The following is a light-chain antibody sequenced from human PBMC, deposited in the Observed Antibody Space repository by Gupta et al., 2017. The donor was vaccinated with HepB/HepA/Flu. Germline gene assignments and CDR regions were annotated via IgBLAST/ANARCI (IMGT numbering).Light chain of an antibody. Sequence: DIQMTQSPSSLSASVGDRVTITCQATQDITNYLNWYQQKPGKAPNLLIYDASKFETGVPLRFIGSGSGTDFSLTISSLQPEDIATYYFQQYANFPPTFGGGTKVEIK. CDR1: QDITNY. V-gene: IGKV1-33*01. J-gene: IGKJ4*01. CDR3: QQYANFPPT. CDR2: DAS.